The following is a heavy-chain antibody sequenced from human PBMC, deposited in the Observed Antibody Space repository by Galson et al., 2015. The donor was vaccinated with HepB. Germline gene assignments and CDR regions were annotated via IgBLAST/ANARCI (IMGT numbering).Heavy chain of an antibody. V-gene: IGHV3-15*01. CDR3: TTDRGIKERPIFDS. D-gene: IGHD1-14*01. CDR2: IKSTTDGGTT. Sequence: SLRLSCAASGLTLTDAYMSWARQAPGKGLEWVARIKSTTDGGTTDYASTVKGRVTISRDESKNTLNLQMNTLKTEDTAVYYCTTDRGIKERPIFDSWGQGTLVTVSS. J-gene: IGHJ4*02. CDR1: GLTLTDAY.